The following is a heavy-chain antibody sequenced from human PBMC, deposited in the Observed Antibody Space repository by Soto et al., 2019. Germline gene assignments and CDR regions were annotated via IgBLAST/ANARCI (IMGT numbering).Heavy chain of an antibody. CDR1: GVSITSYY. V-gene: IGHV4-4*07. CDR3: ACLYNWNGWSDY. CDR2: IYSSGST. J-gene: IGHJ4*02. D-gene: IGHD1-20*01. Sequence: QVQLQESGPGLVKPSETLSLTCTASGVSITSYYWSWIRQPAGKGLEWIGRIYSSGSTNYNPSLKSRVTMSIDTSKNQFSLKLSSVTAADTAVYYCACLYNWNGWSDYWGQGTLVTVSS.